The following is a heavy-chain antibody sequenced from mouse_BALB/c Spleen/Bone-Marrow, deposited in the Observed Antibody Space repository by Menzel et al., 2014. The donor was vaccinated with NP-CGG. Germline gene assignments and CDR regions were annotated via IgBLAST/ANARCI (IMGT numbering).Heavy chain of an antibody. V-gene: IGHV3-6*02. J-gene: IGHJ4*01. CDR3: SSYNYYGMDY. CDR1: GHSITSDYY. Sequence: EVKLMESGPGLVKPSQSLSLTCSVTGHSITSDYYWNWIRQFPGNKLEWMGYISHDGTSNYNPSLKNRFSITRDTSKNQFFLKLNSVTTEDTATYYCSSYNYYGMDYWGQGTSVTVSS. CDR2: ISHDGTS.